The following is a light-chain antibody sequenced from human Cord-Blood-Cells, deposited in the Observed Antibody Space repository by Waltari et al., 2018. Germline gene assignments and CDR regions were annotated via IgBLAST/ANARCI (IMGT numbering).Light chain of an antibody. CDR2: WAS. Sequence: DIVMTQSPDSLAVSLGERAPINCKSSQSVLYSSNNKNYLAWYQQKPGQPPKLLIYWASTRESGVPDRLSGSGSGTDFTLTISSLQAEDVAVYYCQQYYSTPHTFGQGTKLEIK. V-gene: IGKV4-1*01. CDR1: QSVLYSSNNKNY. J-gene: IGKJ2*01. CDR3: QQYYSTPHT.